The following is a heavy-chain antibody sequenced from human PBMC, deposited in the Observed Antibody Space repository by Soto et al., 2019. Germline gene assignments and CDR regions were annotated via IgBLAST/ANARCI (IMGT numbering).Heavy chain of an antibody. CDR3: AKSLGMRQWLVSGMDV. J-gene: IGHJ6*02. CDR1: GFTFSSYS. CDR2: ISSGGST. Sequence: SLRLSCAASGFTFSSYSMNWVRQAPGKGLEWVSYISSGGSTYYADSVKGRFTISRGNSKNTLYLQMNSLRAEDTAVYYCAKSLGMRQWLVSGMDVWGQGTTVTVSS. V-gene: IGHV3-23*01. D-gene: IGHD6-19*01.